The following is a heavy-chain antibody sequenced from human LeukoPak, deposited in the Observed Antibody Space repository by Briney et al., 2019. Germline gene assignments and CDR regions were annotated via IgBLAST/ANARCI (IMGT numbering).Heavy chain of an antibody. V-gene: IGHV4-34*01. D-gene: IGHD4/OR15-4a*01. CDR3: ARDHRLSGY. J-gene: IGHJ4*02. CDR2: INHSGST. CDR1: GGSFSGYY. Sequence: PSETLSLTCAVYGGSFSGYYWSWIRQPPGKGLEWIGEINHSGSTNYNPSLKSRVTIPVDTSKNQFSLKLSSVTAADTAVYYCARDHRLSGYWGQGTLVTVSS.